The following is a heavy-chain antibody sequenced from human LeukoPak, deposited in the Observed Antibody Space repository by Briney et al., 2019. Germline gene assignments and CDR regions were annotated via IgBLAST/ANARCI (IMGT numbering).Heavy chain of an antibody. D-gene: IGHD4-17*01. V-gene: IGHV1-69*04. Sequence: SVKVSCKASGGTFSSYAISWVRQAPGQGLEWMGRIIPILGIANYAQKSQGRVTITADKSTSTAYMELSSLRSEDTAVYYCARASTVTTGNDYWGQGTLVTVSS. CDR1: GGTFSSYA. J-gene: IGHJ4*02. CDR2: IIPILGIA. CDR3: ARASTVTTGNDY.